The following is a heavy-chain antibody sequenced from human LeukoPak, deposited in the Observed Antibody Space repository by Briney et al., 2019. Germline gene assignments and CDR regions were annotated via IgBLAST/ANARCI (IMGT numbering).Heavy chain of an antibody. J-gene: IGHJ4*02. CDR3: ARGGTSDYGGNGGFDY. CDR2: ISSSGSTI. D-gene: IGHD4-23*01. V-gene: IGHV3-11*04. Sequence: GGSLRLSCAASGFPFSYYYMSWIRPAPGKGLEGVSYISSSGSTIYYADSVKGRFTISRDNAKNSLYLQMNSLRAEDTAVYYCARGGTSDYGGNGGFDYWGQGTLVTVSS. CDR1: GFPFSYYY.